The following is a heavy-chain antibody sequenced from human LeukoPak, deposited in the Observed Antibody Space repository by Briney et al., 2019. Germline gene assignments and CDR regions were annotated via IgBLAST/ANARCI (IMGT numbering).Heavy chain of an antibody. J-gene: IGHJ4*02. Sequence: GGSLRLSCAASGFTFSSYSMNWVRQAPGKGLEWVSSISSSSSYIYYADSVKGRFTISRDNAKNSLYLQMNSLRAEDTALYYCAKDIRRGSSSWYGWNDYWGQGTLVTVSS. CDR2: ISSSSSYI. CDR3: AKDIRRGSSSWYGWNDY. CDR1: GFTFSSYS. V-gene: IGHV3-21*04. D-gene: IGHD6-13*01.